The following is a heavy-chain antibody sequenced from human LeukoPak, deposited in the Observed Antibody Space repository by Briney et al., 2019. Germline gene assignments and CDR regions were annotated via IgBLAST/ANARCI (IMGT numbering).Heavy chain of an antibody. V-gene: IGHV4-4*02. CDR2: IYHSGST. CDR3: ARVVDIVVEVAATPISYWYFDL. Sequence: SETLSLTCAVSGGSISSSNWWSWVRQPPGKGLEWIGEIYHSGSTNYNPSLKSRVTISVDKSKNQFSPKLSSVTAADTAVYYCARVVDIVVEVAATPISYWYFDLWGRGTLVTVSS. D-gene: IGHD2-15*01. J-gene: IGHJ2*01. CDR1: GGSISSSNW.